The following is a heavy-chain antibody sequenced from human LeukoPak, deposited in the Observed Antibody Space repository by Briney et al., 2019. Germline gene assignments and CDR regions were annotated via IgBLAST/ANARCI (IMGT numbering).Heavy chain of an antibody. V-gene: IGHV3-23*01. CDR1: GFTFSNYR. D-gene: IGHD6-19*01. CDR3: AKPVIAVASYFDY. Sequence: GGSLRLSCAASGFTFSNYRMSWVRKAPGKGLDWVSSISGNDFTYYADSVKGRFTISRDNSKNTLYLQMNSLRAEDTAVYYCAKPVIAVASYFDYWGQGALVTVSS. CDR2: ISGNDFT. J-gene: IGHJ4*02.